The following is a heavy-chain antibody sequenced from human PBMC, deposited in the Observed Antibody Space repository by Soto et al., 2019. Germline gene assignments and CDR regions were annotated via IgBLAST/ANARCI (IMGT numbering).Heavy chain of an antibody. V-gene: IGHV1-3*01. Sequence: SVKVSSKAPGYTFTSYALHCVRQAPGQRLEWMGWINAGNGNTKYSQKFQGRVTITRDTSASTAYMELSSLRSEDTAVYYRASHSSRWFFDYWGQGTLVTVSS. CDR1: GYTFTSYA. CDR2: INAGNGNT. J-gene: IGHJ4*02. CDR3: ASHSSRWFFDY. D-gene: IGHD6-19*01.